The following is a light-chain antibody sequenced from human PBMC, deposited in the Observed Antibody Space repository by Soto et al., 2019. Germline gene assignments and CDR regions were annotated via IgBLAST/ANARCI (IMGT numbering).Light chain of an antibody. CDR3: QQYTNWPPFNT. CDR1: QSVSST. V-gene: IGKV3-15*01. J-gene: IGKJ2*01. CDR2: DAS. Sequence: EIVMTQSPATLSVSPGERATLSCRASQSVSSTLAWYQQKPGQAPRLLLYDASTRTTGIPARFSGSGSGPEFTLTISSLQSEDFAVYYCQQYTNWPPFNTFGQGTKLEIK.